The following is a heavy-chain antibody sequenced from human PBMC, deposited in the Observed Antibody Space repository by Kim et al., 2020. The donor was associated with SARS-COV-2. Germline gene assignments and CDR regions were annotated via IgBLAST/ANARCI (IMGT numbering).Heavy chain of an antibody. Sequence: GGSLRLSCIGSGFTFNNYVMTWVRQAPGKGLEWVSVISGSGGRTYYADSVKGRFTISRDNSRNTLYVQMNSLRVDDTAVYYCAKGQGSGDGNEGSGSWTDWGQGTLVTVSS. J-gene: IGHJ4*02. D-gene: IGHD3-10*01. V-gene: IGHV3-23*01. CDR2: ISGSGGRT. CDR1: GFTFNNYV. CDR3: AKGQGSGDGNEGSGSWTD.